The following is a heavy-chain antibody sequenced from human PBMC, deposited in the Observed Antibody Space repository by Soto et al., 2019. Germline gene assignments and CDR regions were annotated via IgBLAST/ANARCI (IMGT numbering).Heavy chain of an antibody. J-gene: IGHJ6*02. CDR1: GYTFTSYY. V-gene: IGHV1-46*01. CDR3: ARGPYSSSRYYYYYGMDV. D-gene: IGHD6-6*01. CDR2: FNPSGGST. Sequence: QVQLVQSGAEVKKPGASVKVSCKASGYTFTSYYMHWVRQAPGQGLEWMGIFNPSGGSTSYGKKFKGRVTMTRDTSTSKVYMELSSLRSEDTAVYYCARGPYSSSRYYYYYGMDVWGQGTTVTVSS.